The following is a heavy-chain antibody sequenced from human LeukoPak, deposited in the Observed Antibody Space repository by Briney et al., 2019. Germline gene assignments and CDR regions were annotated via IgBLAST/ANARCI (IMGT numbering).Heavy chain of an antibody. Sequence: SETLSLTCTVSGGSISSGGYNWSWIRQHPGKGLECIGYIYYSGSTYYNPSLKSRVTISVDTSKNQFSLKLSSVTAADTAVYYCARGSYVGPTSGYFDYWGQGTLVIVSS. CDR1: GGSISSGGYN. D-gene: IGHD1-26*01. J-gene: IGHJ4*02. CDR3: ARGSYVGPTSGYFDY. CDR2: IYYSGST. V-gene: IGHV4-31*03.